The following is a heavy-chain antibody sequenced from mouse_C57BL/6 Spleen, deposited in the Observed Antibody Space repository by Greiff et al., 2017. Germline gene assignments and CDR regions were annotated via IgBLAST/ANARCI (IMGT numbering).Heavy chain of an antibody. Sequence: VKLQESGAELVKPGASVKISCKASGYAFSSYWMNWVKQRPGKGLEWIGQIYPGDGDTNYNGKFKGKATLTADKSSSTAYMQLSSLTSEDSAVYFCAREDEYPYAMDDWGQGTSVTVTS. CDR2: IYPGDGDT. CDR3: AREDEYPYAMDD. D-gene: IGHD5-2*01. CDR1: GYAFSSYW. J-gene: IGHJ4*01. V-gene: IGHV1-80*01.